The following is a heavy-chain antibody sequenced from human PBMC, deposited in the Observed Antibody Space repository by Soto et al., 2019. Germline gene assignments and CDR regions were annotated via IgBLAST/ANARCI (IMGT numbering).Heavy chain of an antibody. D-gene: IGHD5-12*01. CDR3: AKDLPFSGYDPGNYFDY. CDR1: GFTFSSYG. Sequence: QVQLVESGGGVVQPGRSLRLSCAASGFTFSSYGMHWVRQAPGKGLEWVAVISYDGSNKYYADYVKGRFTISRDNSKNTLYLQMNSLRAEDTAVYYCAKDLPFSGYDPGNYFDYWGQGTLVTDSS. CDR2: ISYDGSNK. V-gene: IGHV3-30*18. J-gene: IGHJ4*02.